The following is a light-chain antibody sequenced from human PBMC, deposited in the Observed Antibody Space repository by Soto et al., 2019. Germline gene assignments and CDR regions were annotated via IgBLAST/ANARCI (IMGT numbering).Light chain of an antibody. Sequence: EIVLTQSPGTLSLSPGARATLSCRASQSVSSSYLARYQQKPGQAPRLLIYGASSRATGIPDRFSGSGSGTDFTLTISRLEPEDCAVYYCQQYGSSGRTFGQGTKVESK. CDR2: GAS. J-gene: IGKJ1*01. V-gene: IGKV3-20*01. CDR1: QSVSSSY. CDR3: QQYGSSGRT.